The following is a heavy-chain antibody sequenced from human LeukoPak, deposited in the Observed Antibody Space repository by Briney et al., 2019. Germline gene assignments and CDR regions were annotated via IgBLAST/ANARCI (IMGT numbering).Heavy chain of an antibody. CDR3: ARIREPHYFDY. Sequence: GGSLRLSCAASGFTFSTYSMNWVRQAPGQGLEWVSSVGTATNTHSADSVKGRFTISRDNAKNSLYLQMNSLRAEDTAVYYCARIREPHYFDYWGQGTLVTVSS. CDR2: VGTATNT. CDR1: GFTFSTYS. D-gene: IGHD1-26*01. V-gene: IGHV3-21*06. J-gene: IGHJ4*02.